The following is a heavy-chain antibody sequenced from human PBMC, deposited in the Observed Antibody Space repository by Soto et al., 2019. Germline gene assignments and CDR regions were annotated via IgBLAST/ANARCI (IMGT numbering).Heavy chain of an antibody. CDR2: ISAYNGNT. J-gene: IGHJ4*02. V-gene: IGHV1-18*01. Sequence: ASVKVSCKASGYTFTSYGISWVRKAPGQGLEWMGWISAYNGNTNYAQKLQGRVTMTTDTSTSTAYMELRSLRSDGTAVYYCARDPTIFGVVKGYYFDYWRQGTLVTVSS. CDR1: GYTFTSYG. D-gene: IGHD3-3*01. CDR3: ARDPTIFGVVKGYYFDY.